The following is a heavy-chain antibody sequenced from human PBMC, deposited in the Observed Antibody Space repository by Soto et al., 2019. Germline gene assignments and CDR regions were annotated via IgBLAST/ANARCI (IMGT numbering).Heavy chain of an antibody. CDR2: INPSGGST. CDR1: GYTFTSYY. CDR3: ARGGYDYVWGSYRFPHDAFDI. V-gene: IGHV1-46*01. Sequence: GASVKVSCKASGYTFTSYYMHWVRQAPGQGLEWMGIINPSGGSTSYAQKFQGRVTMTRDTSTSTVYMELSSLRSEDTAVYYCARGGYDYVWGSYRFPHDAFDIWGQGTMVNVSS. D-gene: IGHD3-16*02. J-gene: IGHJ3*02.